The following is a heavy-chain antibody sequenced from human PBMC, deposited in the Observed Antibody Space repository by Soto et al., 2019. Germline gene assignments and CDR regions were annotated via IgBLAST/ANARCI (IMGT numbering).Heavy chain of an antibody. CDR3: AKVQRRIAAAGTLFDY. J-gene: IGHJ4*02. CDR1: GFTFSSYA. CDR2: ISGSGGST. V-gene: IGHV3-23*01. Sequence: GGSLRLSCAASGFTFSSYAMSWVRQAPGKGLEWVSAISGSGGSTYYADSVKGRFTISRDNSKNTLYLQMNSLRAEDTAVYYCAKVQRRIAAAGTLFDYWGQGTLVTGSS. D-gene: IGHD6-13*01.